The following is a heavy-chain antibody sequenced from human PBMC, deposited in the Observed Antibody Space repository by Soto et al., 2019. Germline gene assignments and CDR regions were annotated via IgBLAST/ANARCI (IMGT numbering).Heavy chain of an antibody. CDR1: GGSGSNGNYY. D-gene: IGHD3-10*01. CDR2: VYYTGST. Sequence: LTCTVSGGSGSNGNYYWSWIRQPPGKELEGIGYVYYTGSTYSNPSLKTRLTLTIHTSKNQFSLNLTSVTAADTAVYYCARDLRVVRGRARFLNWFDRLGQGALVTFSS. J-gene: IGHJ5*02. CDR3: ARDLRVVRGRARFLNWFDR. V-gene: IGHV4-61*01.